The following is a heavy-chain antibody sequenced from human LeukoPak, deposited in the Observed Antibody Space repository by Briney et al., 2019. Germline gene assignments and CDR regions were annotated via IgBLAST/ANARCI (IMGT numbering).Heavy chain of an antibody. CDR3: AKDTYCVGDCFPQDAFDI. CDR2: ISVSGGST. D-gene: IGHD2-21*01. CDR1: GFTFSAYG. Sequence: PGGSLRLSCAASGFTFSAYGMSWVRQAPGKGLEWASTISVSGGSTFYADSVRGRFTISRDSSKNTLYLQINSLRAEDTAVYYCAKDTYCVGDCFPQDAFDIWGQGTMVTVSS. J-gene: IGHJ3*02. V-gene: IGHV3-23*01.